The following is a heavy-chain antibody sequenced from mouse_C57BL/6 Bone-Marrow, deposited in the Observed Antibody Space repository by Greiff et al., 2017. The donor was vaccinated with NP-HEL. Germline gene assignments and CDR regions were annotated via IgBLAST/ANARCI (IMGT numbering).Heavy chain of an antibody. CDR2: IYPGDGDT. V-gene: IGHV1-82*01. J-gene: IGHJ2*01. CDR1: GYAFSSSW. CDR3: ARRGGFDY. Sequence: QVQLQQSGPELVKPGASVKISCKASGYAFSSSWMNWVKQRPGKGLEGIGRIYPGDGDTNYNGKFKGKATLTADKSSSTAYMQLSSLTSEDSAVYFCARRGGFDYRGQGTTLTVAS.